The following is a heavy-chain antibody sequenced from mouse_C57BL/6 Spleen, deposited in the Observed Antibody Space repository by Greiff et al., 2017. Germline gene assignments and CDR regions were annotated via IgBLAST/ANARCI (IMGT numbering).Heavy chain of an antibody. V-gene: IGHV1-15*01. D-gene: IGHD1-1*01. Sequence: QVQLQQSGAELVRPGASVTLSCKASGYTFTDYEMHWVKQTPVHGLEWIGAIDPETGGTAYNQKFKVKAILTADKSSSTAYMELRSLTSEDSAVYYCTAVVALRWYFDVWGTGTTVTVSS. J-gene: IGHJ1*03. CDR1: GYTFTDYE. CDR2: IDPETGGT. CDR3: TAVVALRWYFDV.